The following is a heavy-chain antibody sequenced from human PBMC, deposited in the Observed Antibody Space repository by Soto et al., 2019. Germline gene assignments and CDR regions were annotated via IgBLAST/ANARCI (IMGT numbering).Heavy chain of an antibody. D-gene: IGHD6-6*01. CDR3: ARGGSSSLDY. V-gene: IGHV1-2*02. J-gene: IGHJ4*02. Sequence: QVQLVQSGAEVKKPGASXKVSCKASGYTFTGXXXXXXXQXXXXGPEWMGWINPNSGGTTYAQKFQGRVTVTRDTSISTAYMELSSLRSDDTAVYYCARGGSSSLDYWGQGTLVTVSS. CDR2: INPNSGGT. CDR1: GYTFTGXX.